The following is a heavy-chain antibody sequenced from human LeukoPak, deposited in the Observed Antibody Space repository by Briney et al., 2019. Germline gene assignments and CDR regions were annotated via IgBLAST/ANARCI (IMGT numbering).Heavy chain of an antibody. J-gene: IGHJ4*02. V-gene: IGHV5-51*01. Sequence: GESLKISCKGSGYSFTNYWIGWVCQMPGKGPEWMGLIYPSDSDTRYSPSFQGQVTISADKSITTAYLQWSSLKASDTAMYYCARQGRAGGYTYGYFDYWGQGTLVTVSS. CDR2: IYPSDSDT. CDR3: ARQGRAGGYTYGYFDY. CDR1: GYSFTNYW. D-gene: IGHD5-18*01.